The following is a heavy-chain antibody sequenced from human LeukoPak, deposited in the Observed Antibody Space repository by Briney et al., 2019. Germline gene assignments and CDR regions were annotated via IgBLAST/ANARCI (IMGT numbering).Heavy chain of an antibody. D-gene: IGHD6-19*01. Sequence: MTSETLSLTCAVYGGSFSGYYWSWIRQPPGKGLEWIGEINHSGSTNYNPSLKSRVTISVDTSKNQFSLKLSSVTAADTAVYYCARQGYSSGWYNWFDPWGQGTLVTVSS. CDR1: GGSFSGYY. CDR2: INHSGST. J-gene: IGHJ5*02. V-gene: IGHV4-34*01. CDR3: ARQGYSSGWYNWFDP.